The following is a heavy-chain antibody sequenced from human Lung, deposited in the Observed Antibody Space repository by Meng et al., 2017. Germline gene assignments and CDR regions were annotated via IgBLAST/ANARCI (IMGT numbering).Heavy chain of an antibody. V-gene: IGHV1-2*06. CDR1: GYNFPDYY. Sequence: QRVQSGAEVKKPGASVKVSCKPSGYNFPDYYIHWVRRAPGQGLEWMGRINPKSGDTHYAQKFQARVTMTGDTSISTAYMELSGLRSDDTAMYYCARDEDISAAGKLFGDYWGQGTLVTVSS. CDR3: ARDEDISAAGKLFGDY. D-gene: IGHD6-13*01. CDR2: INPKSGDT. J-gene: IGHJ4*02.